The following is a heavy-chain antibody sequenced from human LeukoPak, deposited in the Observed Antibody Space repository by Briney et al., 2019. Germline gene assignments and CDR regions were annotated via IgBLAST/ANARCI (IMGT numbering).Heavy chain of an antibody. Sequence: SETLSLTCTVSGGSISSNSYYWGWIRQPPGKGLEWIGSIYYSGSTFYNPSLKSRVTISVDRSKNQFSLKLSSVTAADTAVYYCATGNSLFDYWGQGTLVTVSS. CDR3: ATGNSLFDY. CDR2: IYYSGST. J-gene: IGHJ4*02. V-gene: IGHV4-39*07. D-gene: IGHD4-23*01. CDR1: GGSISSNSYY.